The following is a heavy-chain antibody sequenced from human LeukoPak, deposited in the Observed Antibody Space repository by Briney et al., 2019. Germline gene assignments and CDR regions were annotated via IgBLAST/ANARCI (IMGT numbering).Heavy chain of an antibody. CDR1: GGSIRGYY. D-gene: IGHD1-26*01. CDR3: TKREGPMSGSYDYFDP. V-gene: IGHV4-4*09. CDR2: IHSNGYT. J-gene: IGHJ5*02. Sequence: PAETLSLTCTVSGGSIRGYYWSGIRQPPGQGLEWIAYIHSNGYTNYNPSLKSRVTISVDTSKNQFSLKVTSVTAADTAMYYCTKREGPMSGSYDYFDPWGQGTLVTVS.